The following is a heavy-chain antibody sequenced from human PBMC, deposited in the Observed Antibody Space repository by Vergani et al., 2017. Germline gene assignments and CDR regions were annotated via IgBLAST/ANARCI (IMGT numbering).Heavy chain of an antibody. Sequence: EVQLVQSGAEVKKPGESLKISCTGSGYSFTSYWIGWVRQMPGKGLEWMGIIYPGDSDTRYSPSFQGQVTISADKSISTAYLQWSSLKASDTAMYYCARRVTMVRGVISKYDAFDIWGQGTMVTVSS. CDR1: GYSFTSYW. V-gene: IGHV5-51*01. CDR2: IYPGDSDT. J-gene: IGHJ3*02. CDR3: ARRVTMVRGVISKYDAFDI. D-gene: IGHD3-10*01.